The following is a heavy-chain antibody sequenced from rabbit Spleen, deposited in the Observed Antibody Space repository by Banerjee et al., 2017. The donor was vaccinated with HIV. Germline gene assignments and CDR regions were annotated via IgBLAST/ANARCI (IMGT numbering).Heavy chain of an antibody. CDR1: GFSVSSNYY. CDR2: AYAGSSDST. V-gene: IGHV1S40*01. CDR3: ARDSGTSFSSYGMDL. D-gene: IGHD8-1*01. Sequence: QSLEESGGDLVKPGASLTLTCTASGFSVSSNYYMCWVRQAPGKGLEWVACAYAGSSDSTYSATWAKGRFTISKTSSTTVTLQVTSLTAADTATYFCARDSGTSFSSYGMDLWGPGTLVTVS. J-gene: IGHJ6*01.